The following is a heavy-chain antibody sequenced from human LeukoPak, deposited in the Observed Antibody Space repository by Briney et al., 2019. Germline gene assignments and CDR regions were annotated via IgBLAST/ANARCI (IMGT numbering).Heavy chain of an antibody. Sequence: GGSLRLSCAASGFTFSSYSMNWVRQAPGKGLDWVAFIRNDGNKKNYAESVKGRFTISRDNSRNTLYLQMDSLSAEDTAVYYCVKVDTWGQGTLVTVSS. CDR3: VKVDT. CDR2: IRNDGNKK. J-gene: IGHJ4*02. D-gene: IGHD3-22*01. V-gene: IGHV3-30*02. CDR1: GFTFSSYS.